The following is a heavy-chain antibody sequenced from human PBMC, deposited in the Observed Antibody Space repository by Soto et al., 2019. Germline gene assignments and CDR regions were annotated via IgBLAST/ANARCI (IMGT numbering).Heavy chain of an antibody. CDR2: IDPSDSST. CDR1: EGSSISYC. V-gene: IGHV5-10-1*01. Sequence: DPMRNWYKASEGSSISYCISRVRKMHGIGLEWMARIDPSDSSTNYSPSFRGHVTISADRSINTAYLQWSSLKASDTAIYYFSRGVKMIRPHRYFFDNWGQGPLV. J-gene: IGHJ4*02. CDR3: SRGVKMIRPHRYFFDN. D-gene: IGHD3-16*01.